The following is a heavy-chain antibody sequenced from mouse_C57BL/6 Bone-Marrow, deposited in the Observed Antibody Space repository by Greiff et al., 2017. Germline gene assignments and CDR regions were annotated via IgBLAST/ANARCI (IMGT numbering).Heavy chain of an antibody. D-gene: IGHD2-3*01. CDR3: AAGWLLLFAC. V-gene: IGHV1-26*01. Sequence: EVQLQQSGPELVKPGASVKISCKASGYTFTDYYMNWVKQSHGKSLEWIGDINPNNGGTSYNQKFKGKATLTVDKSSSTAYMELRSLTSEDSAVYYCAAGWLLLFACWGQGTLVTVSA. CDR2: INPNNGGT. CDR1: GYTFTDYY. J-gene: IGHJ3*01.